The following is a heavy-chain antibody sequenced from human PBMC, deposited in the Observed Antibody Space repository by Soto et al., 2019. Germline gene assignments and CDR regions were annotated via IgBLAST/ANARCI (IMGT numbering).Heavy chain of an antibody. CDR3: ARFLRSRLEWLYTFDP. D-gene: IGHD3-3*01. J-gene: IGHJ5*02. CDR2: IYPGDSDT. CDR1: GYSFTSYW. Sequence: PGESLKISCKGSGYSFTSYWIGWVHQMPGKGLEWMGIIYPGDSDTRYSPSFQGQVTISADKSISTAYLQWSSLKASDTAMYYCARFLRSRLEWLYTFDPWGQGTLVTVSS. V-gene: IGHV5-51*07.